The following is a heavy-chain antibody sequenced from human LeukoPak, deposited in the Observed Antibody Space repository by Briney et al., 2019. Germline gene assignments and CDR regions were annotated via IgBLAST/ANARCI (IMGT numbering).Heavy chain of an antibody. CDR1: GFTFSSYE. CDR2: ISSSGSTI. D-gene: IGHD4-17*01. J-gene: IGHJ5*02. CDR3: ARGGEGKYYGDYKDWFDP. V-gene: IGHV3-48*03. Sequence: PGGSLRLSCAASGFTFSSYEMNWVRQAPGKGLEWVSYISSSGSTIYYADSVKGRFTISRDNAKNSLYLQMNSLRAEDTAVYYCARGGEGKYYGDYKDWFDPWGQGTLVTVSS.